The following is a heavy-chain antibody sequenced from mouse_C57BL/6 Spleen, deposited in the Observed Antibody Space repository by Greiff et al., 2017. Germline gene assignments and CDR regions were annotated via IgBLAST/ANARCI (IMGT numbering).Heavy chain of an antibody. CDR3: ASITTVVATDYFDY. CDR1: GYTFTDYY. Sequence: EVQLQQSGPVLVKPGASVKMSCKASGYTFTDYYMNWVKQSHGKSLEWIGVINPYNGGTSYNQKFKGKATLTVDKSSSTAYMELNSLTSEDSAVYYCASITTVVATDYFDYWGQGTTLTVSS. V-gene: IGHV1-19*01. J-gene: IGHJ2*01. CDR2: INPYNGGT. D-gene: IGHD1-1*01.